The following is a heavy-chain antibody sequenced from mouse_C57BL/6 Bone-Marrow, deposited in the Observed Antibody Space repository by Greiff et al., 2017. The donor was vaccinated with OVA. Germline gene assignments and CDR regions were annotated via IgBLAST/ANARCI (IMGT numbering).Heavy chain of an antibody. Sequence: VQLKESGPELVKPGASVKISCKASGYSFTDYNMNWVKQSHGKSLEWIGVFNPNYGTTSYNQKFKGKATLTVDQSSSTAYMQLNSLTSEDSAVYFCASFIPTVEVDDWGQGTTLTVSS. J-gene: IGHJ2*01. CDR1: GYSFTDYN. D-gene: IGHD1-1*01. CDR2: FNPNYGTT. CDR3: ASFIPTVEVDD. V-gene: IGHV1-39*01.